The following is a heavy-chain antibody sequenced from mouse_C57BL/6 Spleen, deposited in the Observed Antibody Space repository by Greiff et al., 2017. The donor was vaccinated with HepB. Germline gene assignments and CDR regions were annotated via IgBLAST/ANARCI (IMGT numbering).Heavy chain of an antibody. J-gene: IGHJ1*03. Sequence: VHVKQSGPELVKPGASVKIPCKASGYTFTDYNMDWVKQSHGKSLEWIGDINPNNGGTIYNQKFKGKATLTVDKSSSTAYMELRSLTSEDTAVYYCARFYYGSSYGYFDVWGTGTTVTVSS. V-gene: IGHV1-18*01. CDR3: ARFYYGSSYGYFDV. CDR2: INPNNGGT. CDR1: GYTFTDYN. D-gene: IGHD1-1*01.